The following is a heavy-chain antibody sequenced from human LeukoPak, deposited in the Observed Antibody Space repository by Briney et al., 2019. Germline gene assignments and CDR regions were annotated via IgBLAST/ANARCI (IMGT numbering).Heavy chain of an antibody. D-gene: IGHD6-19*01. V-gene: IGHV4-59*01. CDR2: IYYSGST. J-gene: IGHJ4*02. CDR3: ARGGGWLGRNRFDY. Sequence: PSETLSLTCTVSGGSISSYYWSWIRQPPGKGLEWIGYIYYSGSTNYNPSLKNRVTISVDTSKNQFSLKLSSVTAADTAVYHCARGGGWLGRNRFDYWGQGTLVTVSS. CDR1: GGSISSYY.